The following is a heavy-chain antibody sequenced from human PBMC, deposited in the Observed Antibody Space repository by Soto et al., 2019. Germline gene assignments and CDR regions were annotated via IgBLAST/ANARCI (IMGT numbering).Heavy chain of an antibody. CDR2: IFPNVGTA. Sequence: QVLLEQSGAEMKKPGTSVKVSCKASGGSFSTNEIDWVRQAPGQGLEWTGRIFPNVGTADYAQKFQGRLTIISDEYTATFLLELSRLSPAATAVYFCARARYSSRWGTFVNWRQGPQVAVSS. CDR1: GGSFSTNE. D-gene: IGHD6-19*01. CDR3: ARARYSSRWGTFVN. J-gene: IGHJ4*02. V-gene: IGHV1-69*01.